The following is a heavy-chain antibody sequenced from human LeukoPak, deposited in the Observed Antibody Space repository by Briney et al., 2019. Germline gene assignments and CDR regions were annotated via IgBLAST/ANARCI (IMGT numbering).Heavy chain of an antibody. CDR3: ASTGAGTYYYYYYMDV. CDR1: GGSISSSNW. Sequence: PSETLSLTCAVSGGSISSSNWWSWVRQPPGKGLEWIGEIYHTGSTNYNPSLKSRVTISVDKSKNQFSLKVSSVTAADTAVYYCASTGAGTYYYYYYMDVWGKGTTVTVSS. D-gene: IGHD6-19*01. CDR2: IYHTGST. V-gene: IGHV4-4*02. J-gene: IGHJ6*03.